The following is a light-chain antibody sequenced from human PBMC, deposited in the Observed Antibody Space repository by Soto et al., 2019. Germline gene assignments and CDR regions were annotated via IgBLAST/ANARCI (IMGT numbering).Light chain of an antibody. Sequence: QSVLTQPASVSGSPGQSITISCTGASSDVGTFDLVSWFQQHPGKAPKLIIYEGSQRPSGVSSRFSGSNSGKTASLTISGLQAEDEADYYCCSYAGLSDVIFGGGTKVTVL. CDR3: CSYAGLSDVI. J-gene: IGLJ2*01. CDR1: SSDVGTFDL. V-gene: IGLV2-23*01. CDR2: EGS.